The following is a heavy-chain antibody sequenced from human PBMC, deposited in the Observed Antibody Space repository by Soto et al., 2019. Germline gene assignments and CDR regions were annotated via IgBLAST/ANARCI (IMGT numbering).Heavy chain of an antibody. CDR1: GFTFSSYYA. Sequence: GGSLRLSCAASGFTFSSYYAMSWVRQAPGKGLEWVSSIAGNGDSTYYGDSVKGRFTISRDNSKNTLYLQMNSLRAEDTAIYYCAKDHDSSGWPTFDYWGQGTLVTVSS. CDR2: IAGNGDST. CDR3: AKDHDSSGWPTFDY. V-gene: IGHV3-23*01. D-gene: IGHD6-19*01. J-gene: IGHJ4*02.